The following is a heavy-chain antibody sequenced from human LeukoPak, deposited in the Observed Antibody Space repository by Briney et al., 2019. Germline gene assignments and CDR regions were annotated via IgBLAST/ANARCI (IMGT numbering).Heavy chain of an antibody. CDR2: ISAYNGNT. V-gene: IGHV1-18*01. D-gene: IGHD2-2*01. CDR1: GYTFTSYG. CDR3: ARGRNCSSTSCPVVFDY. Sequence: GASVKVSCKASGYTFTSYGISWVRQAPGQGLEWMGWISAYNGNTNYAQKLQGRVTITADESTSTAYMELSSLRSEDTAVYYCARGRNCSSTSCPVVFDYWGQGTLVTVSS. J-gene: IGHJ4*02.